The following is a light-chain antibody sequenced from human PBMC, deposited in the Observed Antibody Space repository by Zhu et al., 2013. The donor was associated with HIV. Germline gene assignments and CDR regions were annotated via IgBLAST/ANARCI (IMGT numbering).Light chain of an antibody. CDR2: GAS. CDR3: QQYAGSPIT. J-gene: IGKJ5*01. Sequence: EIVLTQSPGTLSLSPGERASLSCRASQSISTNYLAWYQHKPGQAPRLLIFGASNRATDIPDRFSGSGSGTDFTLTIRRLEPEDFAVYYCQQYAGSPITFGQGTRLEIK. CDR1: QSISTNY. V-gene: IGKV3-20*01.